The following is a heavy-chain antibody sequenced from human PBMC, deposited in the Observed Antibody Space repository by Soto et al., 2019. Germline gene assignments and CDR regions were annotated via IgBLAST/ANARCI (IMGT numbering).Heavy chain of an antibody. J-gene: IGHJ6*03. CDR3: ARGRPYGSGSYTRASVYYYYMDV. V-gene: IGHV3-74*01. Sequence: GGSLRLSCAASGFTFSSYWMHWVRQAPGKGLVWVSRINSDGSSTSYADSVKGRFTISRDNAKNTLYLQMNSLRAEDTAVYYCARGRPYGSGSYTRASVYYYYMDVWGKGTTVTVSS. CDR1: GFTFSSYW. CDR2: INSDGSST. D-gene: IGHD3-10*01.